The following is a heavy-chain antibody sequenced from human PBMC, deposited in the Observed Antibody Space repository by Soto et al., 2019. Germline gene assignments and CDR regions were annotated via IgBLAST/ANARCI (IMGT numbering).Heavy chain of an antibody. V-gene: IGHV1-8*02. J-gene: IGHJ6*03. D-gene: IGHD2-15*01. CDR1: GYTFTSYD. CDR3: ARGRGCSGGSCYGYMDV. CDR2: MNPNSGNT. Sequence: ASVKVSCTASGYTFTSYDINWVRQATGQGLEWMGWMNPNSGNTGYAQKFQGRVTMTRNTSISTAYMELSSLRSEDTAVYYCARGRGCSGGSCYGYMDVWGKGTTVTVSS.